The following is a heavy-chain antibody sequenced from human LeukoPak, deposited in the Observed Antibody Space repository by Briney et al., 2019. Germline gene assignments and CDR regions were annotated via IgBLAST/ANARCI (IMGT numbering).Heavy chain of an antibody. CDR3: AREVPAAMGSSYLWRSRFDY. V-gene: IGHV3-48*01. Sequence: GGSLRLSCAASGFTFSRYSMNWVRQAPGKGLEWVSYISSSSSTIYYADSVKGRFTISRDNAKNSLYLQMNSLRAKDTAVYYCAREVPAAMGSSYLWRSRFDYLGQGTLVTVSS. CDR1: GFTFSRYS. CDR2: ISSSSSTI. J-gene: IGHJ4*02. D-gene: IGHD2-15*01.